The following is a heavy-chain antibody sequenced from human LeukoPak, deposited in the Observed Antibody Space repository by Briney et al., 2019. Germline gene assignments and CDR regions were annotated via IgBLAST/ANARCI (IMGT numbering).Heavy chain of an antibody. CDR3: ARVPNLYYYYYMDV. V-gene: IGHV1-69*05. Sequence: ASVKVSCKASGGTFSSYAISWVRQAPGQGLEWMGGIIPIFGTANYAQKFQGRVTITTDESTSTAYMELSSLRSEDTAVYYCARVPNLYYYYYMDVWGKGTTVTVSS. CDR1: GGTFSSYA. CDR2: IIPIFGTA. D-gene: IGHD1-14*01. J-gene: IGHJ6*03.